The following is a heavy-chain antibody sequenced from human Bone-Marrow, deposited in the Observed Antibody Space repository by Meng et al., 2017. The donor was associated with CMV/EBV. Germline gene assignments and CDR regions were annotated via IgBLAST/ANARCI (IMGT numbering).Heavy chain of an antibody. CDR2: INPNSGGT. CDR3: ARGRVGATEKSFDY. Sequence: ASVKVSCKASGYTFTGYYMHWVRQAPGQGLEWMGWINPNSGGTNYAQKFQGRVTMTTDTSTSTAYMELRSLRSDDTAVYYCARGRVGATEKSFDYWGQGTLVTVSS. D-gene: IGHD1-26*01. V-gene: IGHV1-2*02. J-gene: IGHJ4*02. CDR1: GYTFTGYY.